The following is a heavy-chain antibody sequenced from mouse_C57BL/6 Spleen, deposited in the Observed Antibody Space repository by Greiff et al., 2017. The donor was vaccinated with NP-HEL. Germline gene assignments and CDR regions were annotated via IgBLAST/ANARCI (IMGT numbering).Heavy chain of an antibody. J-gene: IGHJ1*03. Sequence: VQLQQSGAELVKPGASVKLSCKASGYTFTSYWMQWVKQRPGQGLEWIGEIDPSDSYTNYNQKFKGKATLTVDTSSSTAYMQLSSLTSEDSAVYYCAPKENGPWYFDVWGTGTTVTVSS. CDR2: IDPSDSYT. CDR1: GYTFTSYW. CDR3: APKENGPWYFDV. V-gene: IGHV1-50*01.